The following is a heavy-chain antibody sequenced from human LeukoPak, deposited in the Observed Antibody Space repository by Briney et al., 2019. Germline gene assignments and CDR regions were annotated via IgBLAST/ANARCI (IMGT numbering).Heavy chain of an antibody. V-gene: IGHV3-30*18. CDR1: GFTFSSYG. CDR2: ISYDGSNK. D-gene: IGHD1-14*01. Sequence: GSLRLSCAASGFTFSSYGIHWVRQAPGKGLEWVAVISYDGSNKYYADSVKGRFTISRDNSKNTLYLQMNSLRADDTAVYYCAKDRPENYWGQGTLVTVSS. J-gene: IGHJ4*02. CDR3: AKDRPENY.